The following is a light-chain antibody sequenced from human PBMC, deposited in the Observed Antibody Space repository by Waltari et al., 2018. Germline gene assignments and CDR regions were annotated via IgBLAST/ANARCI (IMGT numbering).Light chain of an antibody. CDR3: QQYYSTPQFT. J-gene: IGKJ3*01. CDR2: AAS. V-gene: IGKV1-NL1*01. CDR1: QGISNS. Sequence: DIQMTQSPSSLSASVGDRVTITCRASQGISNSLAWYQQKPGKAPKLLLYAASRLESGVPSRFSGSGSGTGYTLTISSLQPEDFATYYCQQYYSTPQFTFGPGTKVDIK.